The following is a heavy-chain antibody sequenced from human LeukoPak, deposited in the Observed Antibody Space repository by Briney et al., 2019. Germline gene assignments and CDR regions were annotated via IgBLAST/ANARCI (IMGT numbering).Heavy chain of an antibody. D-gene: IGHD3-22*01. J-gene: IGHJ6*02. CDR3: ARHDRSKGDYYYYYGMDV. Sequence: GEPLKISCKGSGYSFTKYWIGWVRQMPGKGLEWMGIIYPGDSDTRYSPSFQGQVTISADKSISTAYLQWSSLKASDTAMYYCARHDRSKGDYYYYYGMDVWGQGTTVTVSS. CDR1: GYSFTKYW. CDR2: IYPGDSDT. V-gene: IGHV5-51*01.